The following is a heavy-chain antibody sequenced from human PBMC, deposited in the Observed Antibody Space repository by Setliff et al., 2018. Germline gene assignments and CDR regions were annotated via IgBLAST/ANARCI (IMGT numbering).Heavy chain of an antibody. CDR3: ARRPPSYYYGMDV. J-gene: IGHJ6*02. V-gene: IGHV4-59*12. Sequence: SETLSLTCTVSGGSISSYYWSWIRQPPGKGLEWIGYIYYSGSTNYNPSLKSRVTVSVDTSKNQFSLKLSSVTAADTALYYCARRPPSYYYGMDVWGQGTTVTVSS. CDR1: GGSISSYY. CDR2: IYYSGST.